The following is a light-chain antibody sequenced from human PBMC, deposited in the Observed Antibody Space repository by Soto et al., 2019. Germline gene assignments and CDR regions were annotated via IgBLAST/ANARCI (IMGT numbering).Light chain of an antibody. Sequence: EIVLTQSPGTLSLSPGERATLSCRASQSVRSYLGWYQQKPGQAPRLLIFDASNRATGIPARFSGSGSGTDFTLTISSLEPEDFAVYYCQQRSNWLWTFGQGTKVEIK. V-gene: IGKV3-11*01. CDR3: QQRSNWLWT. CDR1: QSVRSY. CDR2: DAS. J-gene: IGKJ1*01.